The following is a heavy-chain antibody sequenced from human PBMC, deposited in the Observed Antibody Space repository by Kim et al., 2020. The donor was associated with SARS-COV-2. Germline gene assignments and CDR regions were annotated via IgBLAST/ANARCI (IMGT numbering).Heavy chain of an antibody. CDR3: TRECHSSGWYRFSVSRNWFDP. CDR1: GFTFSSYW. CDR2: INSDGSST. D-gene: IGHD6-19*01. J-gene: IGHJ5*02. Sequence: GGSLRLSCAASGFTFSSYWMHWVRQAPGKGLVWVSRINSDGSSTSYADSVKGRFTISRDNAKNTLYLQMNSLRAEDTAVYYCTRECHSSGWYRFSVSRNWFDPWGQGTLVTVSS. V-gene: IGHV3-74*01.